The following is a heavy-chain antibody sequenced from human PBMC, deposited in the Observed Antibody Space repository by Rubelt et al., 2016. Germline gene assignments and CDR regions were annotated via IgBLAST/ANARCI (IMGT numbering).Heavy chain of an antibody. V-gene: IGHV1-18*01. Sequence: QAQLVQSGAEVKKPGASVKVSCKASGFTFNNYHFTWVRQAPGQGLEWMGWISGNSGNTDYVQKFQGRVTMTTDTSTCTSYMGWRSLGPDDTAGDYCARGWGDYGGQGTLVTVSS. CDR2: ISGNSGNT. J-gene: IGHJ4*02. CDR3: ARGWGDY. CDR1: GFTFNNYH. D-gene: IGHD7-27*01.